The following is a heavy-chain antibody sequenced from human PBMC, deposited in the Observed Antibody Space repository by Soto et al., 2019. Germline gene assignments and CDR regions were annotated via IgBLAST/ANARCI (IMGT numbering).Heavy chain of an antibody. D-gene: IGHD3-22*01. V-gene: IGHV3-30-3*01. CDR2: ISYDGSNK. CDR1: GFTLSSYA. J-gene: IGHJ4*02. CDR3: ARDFDTMIQVVITYYFDY. Sequence: LRLSCAASGFTLSSYAMHWVRQAPGKGLEWVAVISYDGSNKYYADSVKGRFSISRDTSKNTLYLQMNSLRAEDTAVYYCARDFDTMIQVVITYYFDYWGQGTLVTVSS.